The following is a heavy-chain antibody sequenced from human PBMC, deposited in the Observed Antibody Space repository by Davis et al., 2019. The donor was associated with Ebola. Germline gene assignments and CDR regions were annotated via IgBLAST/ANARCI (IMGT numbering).Heavy chain of an antibody. CDR2: INPSGGST. D-gene: IGHD3-10*01. CDR1: GYSFTNYY. CDR3: ARERYRDGSDYFFEQSH. Sequence: ASVKVSCKASGYSFTNYYIYWVRQAPGQGLEWMGIINPSGGSTSYAQKFQGRVTITADESTSTVYMELSSLRSEDTAVYYCARERYRDGSDYFFEQSHWGQGTLVTVSS. V-gene: IGHV1-46*01. J-gene: IGHJ4*02.